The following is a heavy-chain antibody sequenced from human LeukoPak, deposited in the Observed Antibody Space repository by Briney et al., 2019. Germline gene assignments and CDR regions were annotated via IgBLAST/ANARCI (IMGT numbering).Heavy chain of an antibody. CDR1: GYTFTGYY. Sequence: VASVKVSCKASGYTFTGYYMHWVRQAPGQGLEWMGWINPNSGGTNYAQKFQGRVTMTRDTSISTAYMELSRLRSDDTAVYYCAGGRGSSRATWLNVFDTWAKGQWSPSLQ. V-gene: IGHV1-2*02. D-gene: IGHD6-6*01. CDR3: AGGRGSSRATWLNVFDT. J-gene: IGHJ3*02. CDR2: INPNSGGT.